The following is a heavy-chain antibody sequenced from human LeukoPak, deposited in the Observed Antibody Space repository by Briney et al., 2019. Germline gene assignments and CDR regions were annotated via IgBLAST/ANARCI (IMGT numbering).Heavy chain of an antibody. J-gene: IGHJ4*02. CDR2: ISPNGVIT. CDR3: AKDDAWLQYGN. D-gene: IGHD5-24*01. V-gene: IGHV3-23*01. CDR1: GFTFSCHG. Sequence: GGTLRLSCAASGFTFSCHGMNWVRQAPGKGLEWVSGISPNGVITYYADSVKGRFTISRDNSKGTVYLQMNSLRPEDTAVYYCAKDDAWLQYGNWGRGTLVTVSS.